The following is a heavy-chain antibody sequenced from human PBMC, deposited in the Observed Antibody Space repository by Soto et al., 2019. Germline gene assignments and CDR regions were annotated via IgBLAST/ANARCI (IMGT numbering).Heavy chain of an antibody. D-gene: IGHD6-19*01. V-gene: IGHV4-59*01. J-gene: IGHJ4*02. Sequence: SETLSLTCTVSGGSISSYYWSWIRQPPGKGLEWIGYIYYGGSTNYNPSLKSRVTISVDTSKNQFSLKLSSVTAADTAVYYCARGVVAGDFDYWGQGTLVTV. CDR2: IYYGGST. CDR1: GGSISSYY. CDR3: ARGVVAGDFDY.